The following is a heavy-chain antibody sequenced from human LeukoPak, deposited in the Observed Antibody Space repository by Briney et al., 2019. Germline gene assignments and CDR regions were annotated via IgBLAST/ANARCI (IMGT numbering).Heavy chain of an antibody. CDR3: AREGVVVSAAVDY. V-gene: IGHV3-21*01. J-gene: IGHJ4*02. CDR2: ISSSSSYI. CDR1: GFTVSSNY. D-gene: IGHD2-2*01. Sequence: GGSLRLSCAASGFTVSSNYMSWVRQAPGKGLEWVSSISSSSSYIYYADSVKGRFTISRDNAKNSLYLQMNSLRAEDTVVYYCAREGVVVSAAVDYWGQGTLVTVSS.